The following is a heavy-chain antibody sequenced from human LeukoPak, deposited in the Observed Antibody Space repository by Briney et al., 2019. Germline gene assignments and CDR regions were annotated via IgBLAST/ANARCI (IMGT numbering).Heavy chain of an antibody. V-gene: IGHV3-9*01. CDR2: ISWSGDRM. J-gene: IGHJ4*02. CDR3: ARALSTYNWNDLGY. CDR1: GFTFEDHV. Sequence: GRSLRLSCAASGFTFEDHVMHWVRQAPGKGLEWVSSISWSGDRMGYADAVKGRCTIPRDNAKNSLYLQMNSLRAEDTALYYCARALSTYNWNDLGYWGQGTLVTVSS. D-gene: IGHD1-1*01.